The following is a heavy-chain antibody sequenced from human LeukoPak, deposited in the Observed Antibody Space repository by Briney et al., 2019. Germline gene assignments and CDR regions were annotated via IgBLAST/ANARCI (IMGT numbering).Heavy chain of an antibody. J-gene: IGHJ5*02. V-gene: IGHV3-74*01. CDR1: GFTFNNYW. CDR3: AREPGVTPDPGVTQVRAFDP. D-gene: IGHD3-10*01. CDR2: INTDGSRT. Sequence: GGSLTLSCVASGFTFNNYWMHWVRQAPGKGLVWVSRINTDGSRTTYADNVKGRFTVSRDNGNNTLYLQMNSLRAEDTAVYYCAREPGVTPDPGVTQVRAFDPWGQGTLVTVSS.